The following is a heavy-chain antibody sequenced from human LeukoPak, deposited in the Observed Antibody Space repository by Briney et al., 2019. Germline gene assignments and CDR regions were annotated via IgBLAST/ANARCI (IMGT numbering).Heavy chain of an antibody. D-gene: IGHD2-21*01. CDR3: AREVGFYSY. V-gene: IGHV3-48*04. Sequence: GGSLRLSCAASGFTFSSYSMNWVRQAPGKGLEWVSYISSSSSTIYYADSVKGRFTISRDNAKNSLYLQMNSLRAEDTAVYYCAREVGFYSYWGQGTLVTVSS. J-gene: IGHJ4*02. CDR2: ISSSSSTI. CDR1: GFTFSSYS.